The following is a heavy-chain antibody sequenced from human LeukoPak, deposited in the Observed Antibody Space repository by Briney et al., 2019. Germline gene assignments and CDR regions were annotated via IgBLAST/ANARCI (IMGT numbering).Heavy chain of an antibody. CDR2: ISGSGVST. V-gene: IGHV3-23*01. CDR3: AKDSDYNAGSFDY. Sequence: GGSLRLSCVASGFTFSNYAVSWVRQAPGKGLEWVSAISGSGVSTFYADSVKGRFTVSRDNSKNTLYLQMNSLRAEDTAVYYCAKDSDYNAGSFDYWGQGPVVTVSS. J-gene: IGHJ4*02. CDR1: GFTFSNYA. D-gene: IGHD3-10*01.